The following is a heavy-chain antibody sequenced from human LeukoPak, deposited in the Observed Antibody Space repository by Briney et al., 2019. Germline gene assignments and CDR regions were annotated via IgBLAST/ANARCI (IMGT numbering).Heavy chain of an antibody. CDR2: IYYSGST. D-gene: IGHD2-2*03. V-gene: IGHV4-39*01. CDR3: ARLDIVVVPAASAEYFQH. J-gene: IGHJ1*01. CDR1: GGSISSSSYY. Sequence: SETLSLTCTVSGGSISSSSYYWGWIRQPPGKGREWIGSIYYSGSTHYNPSLKSRVTISVDTSKNQFSLKLSSVTAADTAVYYCARLDIVVVPAASAEYFQHWGQGTLVTVSS.